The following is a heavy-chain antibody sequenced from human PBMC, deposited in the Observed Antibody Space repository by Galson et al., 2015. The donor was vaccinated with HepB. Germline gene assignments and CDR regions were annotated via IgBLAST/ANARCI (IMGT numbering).Heavy chain of an antibody. J-gene: IGHJ3*02. V-gene: IGHV1-24*01. CDR3: ATAWRELLNAFDI. Sequence: SVKVSCKVSGYTLTELSMHWVRQAPGKGLEWMGGFDPEDGETIYAQEFQGRVTMTEDTSTDTAYMELSSLRSEDTAVYYCATAWRELLNAFDIWGQGTMVTVSS. D-gene: IGHD1-26*01. CDR2: FDPEDGET. CDR1: GYTLTELS.